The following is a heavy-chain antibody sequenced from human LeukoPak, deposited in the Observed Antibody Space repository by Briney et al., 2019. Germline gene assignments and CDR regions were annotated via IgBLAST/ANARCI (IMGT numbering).Heavy chain of an antibody. D-gene: IGHD6-13*01. CDR1: GFTFSDYY. CDR2: ISSSGGTI. J-gene: IGHJ4*02. V-gene: IGHV3-11*04. Sequence: GGSLRLSCAASGFTFSDYYMNWIRQDPGKGLEGVSYISSSGGTIYYADSVKGRFTISRDNAKNSLYLQMNSLRAEDTAVYYCAREGIAAADYFDYWGQGTLVTVSS. CDR3: AREGIAAADYFDY.